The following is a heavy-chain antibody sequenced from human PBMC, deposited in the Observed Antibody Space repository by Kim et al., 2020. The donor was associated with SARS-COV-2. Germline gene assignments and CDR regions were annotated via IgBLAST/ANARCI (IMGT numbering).Heavy chain of an antibody. V-gene: IGHV4-34*01. CDR2: INHSGST. CDR1: GGSFSGYY. CDR3: ARGPYSSSFRAINWFDP. Sequence: SETLSLTCAVYGGSFSGYYWSWIRQPPGKGLEWIGEINHSGSTNYNPSLKSRVTISVDTSENQFSLKLSSVTAADTAVYYCARGPYSSSFRAINWFDPWGQGTLVTVSS. D-gene: IGHD6-13*01. J-gene: IGHJ5*02.